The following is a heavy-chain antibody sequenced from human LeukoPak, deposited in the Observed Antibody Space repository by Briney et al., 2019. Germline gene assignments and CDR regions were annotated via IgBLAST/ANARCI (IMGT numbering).Heavy chain of an antibody. V-gene: IGHV1-2*02. J-gene: IGHJ4*02. CDR3: ASYPRSVSTPPYDY. CDR1: GYIFTAQY. CDR2: INPNNGDT. Sequence: ASVKLSCNASGYIFTAQYMHWLRQPPGQGLEWRVCINPNNGDTIYAQGFLGGVTMTRDTSTTTAYMELSSLRSDHTAVYFCASYPRSVSTPPYDYWGQGTLVTVSS. D-gene: IGHD5/OR15-5a*01.